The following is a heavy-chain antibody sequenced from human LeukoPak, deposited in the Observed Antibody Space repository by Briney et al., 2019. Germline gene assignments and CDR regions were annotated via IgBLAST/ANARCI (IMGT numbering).Heavy chain of an antibody. CDR3: ARDSRYYYDSRNYDNVAFDM. CDR2: ISSDGSTT. CDR1: GFTFSSYW. Sequence: GGSLRLSCAASGFTFSSYWMHWVRQGPGKGLVWVSRISSDGSTTSYADSVKGRFTISRDNAKDTLYLQMNSLRVEGTAVYYCARDSRYYYDSRNYDNVAFDMWGQGTMVTVSS. D-gene: IGHD3-10*01. V-gene: IGHV3-74*01. J-gene: IGHJ3*02.